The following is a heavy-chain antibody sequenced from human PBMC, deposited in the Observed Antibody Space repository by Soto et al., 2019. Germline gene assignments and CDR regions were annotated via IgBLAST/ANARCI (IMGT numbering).Heavy chain of an antibody. CDR1: GFAFSNQA. CDR2: ISTSIQPT. CDR3: AKQRTVAARHVDY. Sequence: GQSLRRPCAPSGFAFSNQAMHWVRQAPGKWLEWVSSISTSIQPTYYADSVKGRFTFSRDDSKNTLYVNMHRLRAEDSAVYYFAKQRTVAARHVDYWGQGT. J-gene: IGHJ4*02. V-gene: IGHV3-23*01. D-gene: IGHD2-15*01.